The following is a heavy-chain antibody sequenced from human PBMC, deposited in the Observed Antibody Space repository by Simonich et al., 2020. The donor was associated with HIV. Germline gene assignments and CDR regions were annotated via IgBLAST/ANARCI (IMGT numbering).Heavy chain of an antibody. Sequence: EVQLVESGGGLVQPGRSLRLSCAASGFTLDDYAMHWVRQAPGKGLEWVSGSSWNSGSIGYADSVKGRFTISRDNAKNSLYLQMNSLRAEDTALYYCAKDKGAYYGSGSPVYWGQGTLVTVSS. CDR3: AKDKGAYYGSGSPVY. J-gene: IGHJ4*02. D-gene: IGHD3-10*01. V-gene: IGHV3-9*01. CDR1: GFTLDDYA. CDR2: SSWNSGSI.